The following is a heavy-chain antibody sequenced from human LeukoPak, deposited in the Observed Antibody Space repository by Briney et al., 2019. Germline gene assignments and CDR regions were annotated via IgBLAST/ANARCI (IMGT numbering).Heavy chain of an antibody. V-gene: IGHV3-7*01. J-gene: IGHJ4*02. CDR3: ARDKEAAVDFWSGYYPL. Sequence: GGALRLSCAASGFIFSSYWMGWVRQAPGKGREWVANIKRDGSERYYEDSVKGRFTISRDNAQNSLYLQKNRLRDEDTAVYYCARDKEAAVDFWSGYYPLWGQGTLVTVSS. CDR1: GFIFSSYW. D-gene: IGHD3-3*01. CDR2: IKRDGSER.